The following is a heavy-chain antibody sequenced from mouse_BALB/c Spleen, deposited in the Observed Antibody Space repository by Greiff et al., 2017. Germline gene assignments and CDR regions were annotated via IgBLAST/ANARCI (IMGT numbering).Heavy chain of an antibody. D-gene: IGHD1-1*01. V-gene: IGHV2-9*02. CDR3: ARGGGTTVVDAMDY. CDR2: IWAGGST. CDR1: GFSLTSYG. J-gene: IGHJ4*01. Sequence: VQLKESGPGLVAPSQSLSITCTVSGFSLTSYGVHWVRQPPGKGLEWLGVIWAGGSTNYNSALMSRLSISKDNSKSQVFLKMNSLQTDDTAMYYCARGGGTTVVDAMDYWGQGTSVTVSS.